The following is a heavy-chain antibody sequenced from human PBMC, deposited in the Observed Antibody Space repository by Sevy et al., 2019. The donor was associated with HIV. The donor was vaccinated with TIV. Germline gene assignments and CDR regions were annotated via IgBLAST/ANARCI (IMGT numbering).Heavy chain of an antibody. V-gene: IGHV3-9*01. CDR2: LSSNSATV. J-gene: IGHJ4*02. CDR1: GFTFDDYA. CDR3: AKGHAFSTYAALEY. Sequence: GGSLRLSCAASGFTFDDYAMSWVRQVPGKGLEWVATLSSNSATVNYVDSVKGRFTISGDNAKNSLYLQMNSLRPEDTAFYYCAKGHAFSTYAALEYWGQGALVTVSS. D-gene: IGHD2-2*01.